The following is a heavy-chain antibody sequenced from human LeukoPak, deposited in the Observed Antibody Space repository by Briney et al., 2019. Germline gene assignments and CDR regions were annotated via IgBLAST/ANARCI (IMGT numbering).Heavy chain of an antibody. CDR2: IYYSGST. V-gene: IGHV4-39*01. Sequence: SETLSLTCTVSGGSISSSSYYWGWIRQPPGKGLEWIGSIYYSGSTYYNASLKSRVTISVDTSKNQFPLKLSSVTAADTAVYYCARKRSGWYSPWGQGTLVTVSS. J-gene: IGHJ5*02. CDR3: ARKRSGWYSP. D-gene: IGHD6-19*01. CDR1: GGSISSSSYY.